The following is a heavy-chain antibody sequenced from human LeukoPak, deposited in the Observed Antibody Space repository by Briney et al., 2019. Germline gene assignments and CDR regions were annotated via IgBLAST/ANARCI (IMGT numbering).Heavy chain of an antibody. CDR1: GGPFSGYY. Sequence: SETLSLTCAVYGGPFSGYYWSWIRQPPGKGLEWIGEINHSGSTNYNPSLKSRVTISVDTSKNQFSLKLSSVTAADTAVYYCARAPSRPRSGWLAEYFQHWGQGTLVTVSS. V-gene: IGHV4-34*01. CDR3: ARAPSRPRSGWLAEYFQH. CDR2: INHSGST. J-gene: IGHJ1*01. D-gene: IGHD6-19*01.